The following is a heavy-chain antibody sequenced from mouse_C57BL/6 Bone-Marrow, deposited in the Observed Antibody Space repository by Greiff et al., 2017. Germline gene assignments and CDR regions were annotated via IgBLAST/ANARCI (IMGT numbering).Heavy chain of an antibody. D-gene: IGHD1-1*01. CDR2: INPSTGGT. J-gene: IGHJ2*01. V-gene: IGHV1-43*01. CDR3: AREDYYGYFDY. CDR1: GYSFTGYY. Sequence: EVQGVESGPELVKPGASVKISCKASGYSFTGYYMHWVKQSSEKSLEWIGEINPSTGGTSYNQKFKGKATLTVDKSSSTAYMQLKSLTSEDSAVYYCAREDYYGYFDYWGQGTTLTVSS.